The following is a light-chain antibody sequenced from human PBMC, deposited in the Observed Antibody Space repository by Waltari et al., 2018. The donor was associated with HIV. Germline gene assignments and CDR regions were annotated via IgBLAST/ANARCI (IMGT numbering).Light chain of an antibody. CDR3: AAWDDSLNAWV. J-gene: IGLJ3*02. Sequence: QSVLAQPPSASGTPGQRVTISCSGSSSKVGRNIVTWYQQVPGTAPKLLIYRNNQRPPGVPDRFSGSNSGTSASLAISGLQSEDEADYYCAAWDDSLNAWVFGGGTKLTVL. CDR1: SSKVGRNI. V-gene: IGLV1-44*01. CDR2: RNN.